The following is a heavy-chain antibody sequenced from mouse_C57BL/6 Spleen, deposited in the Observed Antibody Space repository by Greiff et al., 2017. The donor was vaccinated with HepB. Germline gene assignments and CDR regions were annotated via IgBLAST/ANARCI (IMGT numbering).Heavy chain of an antibody. Sequence: EVQLQESGPELVKPGASVKIPCKASGYTFTDYNMDWVKQSHGKSLEWIGDINPNNGGTIYNQKFKGKATLTVDKSSSTAYMELRSLTSEDTAVYYCARDPYYYGSSHWYFDVWGTGTTVTVSS. CDR1: GYTFTDYN. V-gene: IGHV1-18*01. CDR2: INPNNGGT. J-gene: IGHJ1*03. D-gene: IGHD1-1*01. CDR3: ARDPYYYGSSHWYFDV.